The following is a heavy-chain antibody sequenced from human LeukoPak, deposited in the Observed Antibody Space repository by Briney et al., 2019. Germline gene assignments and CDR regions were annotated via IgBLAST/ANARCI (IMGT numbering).Heavy chain of an antibody. J-gene: IGHJ6*03. V-gene: IGHV4-4*07. D-gene: IGHD6-19*01. Sequence: SETLPLTCTVSGGSISSYYWSWIRQPAGKGLEWIGRIYTNGSTNYNPSLKSRVTISVDTSKNQFSLKLSSVTAADTAVYYCARGLFNSGWYPLYYYYYMDVWGKGTTVTISS. CDR1: GGSISSYY. CDR3: ARGLFNSGWYPLYYYYYMDV. CDR2: IYTNGST.